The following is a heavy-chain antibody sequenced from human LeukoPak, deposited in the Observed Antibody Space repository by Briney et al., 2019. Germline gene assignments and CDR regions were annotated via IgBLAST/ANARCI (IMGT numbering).Heavy chain of an antibody. CDR1: GYSISSGSY. CDR2: IHHSGST. V-gene: IGHV4-38-2*02. D-gene: IGHD3-3*01. J-gene: IGHJ4*02. Sequence: SETLSLTCTVSGYSISSGSYWGWIRQPPGKGLEWIGSIHHSGSTYYNPSLKSRVTISVDASKNQLSLKLSSVTAADTAVYYCARAFGVVIYFDYWGQGTLVTVSS. CDR3: ARAFGVVIYFDY.